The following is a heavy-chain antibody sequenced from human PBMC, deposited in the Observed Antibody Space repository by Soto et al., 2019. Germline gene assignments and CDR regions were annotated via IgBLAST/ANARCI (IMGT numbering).Heavy chain of an antibody. J-gene: IGHJ4*02. CDR3: ARDSAYYYDSSGHTPFGY. V-gene: IGHV1-2*04. CDR2: INPNSGGT. Sequence: ASVKVSCKASGYTFTGYYMHWVRQAPGQGLEWMGWINPNSGGTNYAQKFQGWVTMTRDTSISTAYMELSRLRSDDTAVYYCARDSAYYYDSSGHTPFGYWGQGTLVTVSS. D-gene: IGHD3-22*01. CDR1: GYTFTGYY.